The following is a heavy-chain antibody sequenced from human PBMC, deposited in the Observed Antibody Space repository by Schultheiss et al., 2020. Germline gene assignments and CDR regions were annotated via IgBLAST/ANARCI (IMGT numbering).Heavy chain of an antibody. Sequence: SETLSLTCTVSGGSISSGGYYWSWIRQHPGKGLEWIGSIYYSGSTNYNPSLKSRVTISVDTSKNQFSLKLSSVTAADTAVYYCASHSITMIEDPTYGMDVWGQGTTVTVSS. CDR3: ASHSITMIEDPTYGMDV. J-gene: IGHJ6*02. CDR2: IYYSGST. CDR1: GGSISSGGYY. D-gene: IGHD3-22*01. V-gene: IGHV4-39*07.